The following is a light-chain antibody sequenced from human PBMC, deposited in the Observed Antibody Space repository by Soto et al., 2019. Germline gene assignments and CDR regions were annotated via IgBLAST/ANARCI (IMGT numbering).Light chain of an antibody. J-gene: IGKJ4*01. CDR2: SAS. Sequence: EVVMTQSPATLSVSPGERATLSCRASQFVSTNLAWYQQKPGQAPRLLIYSASTRATGIPDRFSGSGSGTEFTLTISSLQSEDFGVYYCQQFNNWPPLTFGEGTKVEIK. V-gene: IGKV3-15*01. CDR3: QQFNNWPPLT. CDR1: QFVSTN.